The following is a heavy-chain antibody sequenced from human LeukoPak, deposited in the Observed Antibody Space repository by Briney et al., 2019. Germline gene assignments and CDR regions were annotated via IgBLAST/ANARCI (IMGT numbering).Heavy chain of an antibody. D-gene: IGHD3-22*01. CDR1: GYTFTSYG. Sequence: ASVKVSCKASGYTFTSYGISWVRQAPGQGLEWMGWISAYNGNTNYAQKLQGRVTMTTDTSTSTAYMELRSLRSDDTAVYYCAREKYYYDSSGYSEKTHFDYWGQGTLVTVSS. CDR2: ISAYNGNT. CDR3: AREKYYYDSSGYSEKTHFDY. J-gene: IGHJ4*02. V-gene: IGHV1-18*01.